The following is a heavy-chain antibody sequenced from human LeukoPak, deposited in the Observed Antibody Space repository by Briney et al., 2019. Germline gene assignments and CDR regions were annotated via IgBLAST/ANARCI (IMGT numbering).Heavy chain of an antibody. J-gene: IGHJ6*03. D-gene: IGHD2-2*02. CDR2: INHSGST. CDR3: ARGRSYCSSTSCYSYYYYMDV. CDR1: GGSISSSSYY. Sequence: PSETLSLTCTVSGGSISSSSYYWSWIRQPPGKGLEWIGEINHSGSTNYNPSLKSRVTISVDTSKNQFSLKLSSVTAADTAVYYCARGRSYCSSTSCYSYYYYMDVWGKGTTVTVSS. V-gene: IGHV4-39*07.